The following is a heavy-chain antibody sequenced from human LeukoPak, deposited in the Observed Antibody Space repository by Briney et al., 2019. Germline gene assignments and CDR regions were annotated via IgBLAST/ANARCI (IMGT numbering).Heavy chain of an antibody. CDR2: ISWDSRSV. Sequence: PGGSLRLFCAASGFTFDDYAMHWVRQSPGKGLQWVSFISWDSRSVYYADSVKGRFAISRDNNKKSVFLQMNSLTAEDTAFYYCARDSQDCSASTCYFDYWGQGTLVTVSA. D-gene: IGHD2-15*01. V-gene: IGHV3-43D*03. CDR1: GFTFDDYA. J-gene: IGHJ4*02. CDR3: ARDSQDCSASTCYFDY.